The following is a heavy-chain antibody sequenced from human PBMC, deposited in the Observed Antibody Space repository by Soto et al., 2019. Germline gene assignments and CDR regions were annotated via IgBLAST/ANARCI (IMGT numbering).Heavy chain of an antibody. CDR3: ARIGISIPLAAFDI. Sequence: SETLSLTCAVYGGSFSGYYWSWIRQPPGKGLEWIGEINHSGSTNYNPSLKSRVTISVDTSKNQFSLKLSSVTAADTAVYYCARIGISIPLAAFDIWGQGTMVTVSS. CDR1: GGSFSGYY. V-gene: IGHV4-34*01. J-gene: IGHJ3*02. D-gene: IGHD2-21*01. CDR2: INHSGST.